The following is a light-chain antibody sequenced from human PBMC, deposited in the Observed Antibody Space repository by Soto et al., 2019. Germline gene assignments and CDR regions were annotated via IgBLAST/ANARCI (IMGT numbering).Light chain of an antibody. J-gene: IGKJ2*02. CDR2: DAS. CDR1: QSISSW. Sequence: DIQMTQSPSTLSASVGDRVTITCRASQSISSWLAWYQQKPGKAPKLLIYDASSLESGVPSRFSGSGSGTEFTLTISSLQLYDFATYYCQQYNSYSCTFGQGTKLEIK. CDR3: QQYNSYSCT. V-gene: IGKV1-5*01.